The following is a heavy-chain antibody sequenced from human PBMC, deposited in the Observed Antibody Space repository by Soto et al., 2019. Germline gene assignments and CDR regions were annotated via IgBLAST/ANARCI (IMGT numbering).Heavy chain of an antibody. D-gene: IGHD4-17*01. Sequence: QVQLQESGPGLVKPSQTLSLTCTVSGGSISSGGYYWSWIRQHPGKGLEWIGYIYYSGSTYYNPPLKRRVTIAVDPSKNQFSLKLSSVTAADTAVYYCARRPYGDYGYYYYYMDVWGKGTTVTVSS. J-gene: IGHJ6*03. CDR3: ARRPYGDYGYYYYYMDV. CDR1: GGSISSGGYY. CDR2: IYYSGST. V-gene: IGHV4-31*03.